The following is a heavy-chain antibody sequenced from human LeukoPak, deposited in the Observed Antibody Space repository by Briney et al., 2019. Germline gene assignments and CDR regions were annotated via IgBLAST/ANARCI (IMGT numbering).Heavy chain of an antibody. J-gene: IGHJ4*02. V-gene: IGHV4-59*08. Sequence: SETLSLTCTVSGGSCSSKAWSWVRQPPGKGLEWIGDIYCTGSSNYNAAFERRVTISVDATKNQLSLKLSSGTAADTAVDYCARFLVSPGVAAFYFGYWGQGTLVTVSS. CDR2: IYCTGSS. D-gene: IGHD2-8*01. CDR3: ARFLVSPGVAAFYFGY. CDR1: GGSCSSKA.